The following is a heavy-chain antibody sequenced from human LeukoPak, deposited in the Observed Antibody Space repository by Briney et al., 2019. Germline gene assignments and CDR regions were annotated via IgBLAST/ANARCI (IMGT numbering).Heavy chain of an antibody. V-gene: IGHV4-34*01. J-gene: IGHJ4*02. CDR1: GFTFSSYA. CDR2: INHSGST. Sequence: GSLRLSCAASGFTFSSYAMSWIRQPPGKGLEWIGEINHSGSTNYNPSLKSRVTISVDTSKNQFSLKLSSVTAADTAVYYCARGTTVVVAATYDYWGQGTLVTVSS. CDR3: ARGTTVVVAATYDY. D-gene: IGHD2-15*01.